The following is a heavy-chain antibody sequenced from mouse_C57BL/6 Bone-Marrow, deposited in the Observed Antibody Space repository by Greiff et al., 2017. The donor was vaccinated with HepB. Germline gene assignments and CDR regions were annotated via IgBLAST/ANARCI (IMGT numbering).Heavy chain of an antibody. Sequence: DVKLQESGGGLVQPGGSMKLSCVASGFTFSNYWMNWVRQSPEKGLEWVAQIRLKSDNYATHYAESVKGRFTISRDDSKSSVYLQMNNLRAEDTGIYYCTFITTVVARYFDVWGTGTTVTVSS. CDR3: TFITTVVARYFDV. D-gene: IGHD1-1*01. J-gene: IGHJ1*03. CDR1: GFTFSNYW. V-gene: IGHV6-3*01. CDR2: IRLKSDNYAT.